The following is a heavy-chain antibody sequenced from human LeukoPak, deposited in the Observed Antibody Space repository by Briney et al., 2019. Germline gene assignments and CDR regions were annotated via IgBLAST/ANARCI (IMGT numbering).Heavy chain of an antibody. CDR2: IYYSGST. CDR3: ARTRLAARPGYFDY. Sequence: PSETLSLTCTVSGGSISSSSYYWGWIRQPPGKGLEWIGSIYYSGSTYYNPSLKSRVTISVDTSKNQFSLKLSSVTAADTAVYYCARTRLAARPGYFDYWGQGALVTVSS. J-gene: IGHJ4*02. D-gene: IGHD6-6*01. V-gene: IGHV4-39*01. CDR1: GGSISSSSYY.